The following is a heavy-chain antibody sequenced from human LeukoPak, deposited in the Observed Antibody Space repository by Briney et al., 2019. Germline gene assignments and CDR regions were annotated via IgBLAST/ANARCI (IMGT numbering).Heavy chain of an antibody. CDR3: ARHASDY. D-gene: IGHD3-16*01. CDR1: GYSISSGYF. Sequence: PSETLSLTCTVSGYSISSGYFWGWIRQPPGKGLEWIGTIYNSGSTYYNASLESRVTISVDTSKNQFSLKLSSVTAADTAVYYCARHASDYWGQGTLVTVSS. J-gene: IGHJ4*02. CDR2: IYNSGST. V-gene: IGHV4-38-2*02.